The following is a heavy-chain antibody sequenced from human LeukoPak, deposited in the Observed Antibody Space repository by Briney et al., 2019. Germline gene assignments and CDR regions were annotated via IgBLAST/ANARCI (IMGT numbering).Heavy chain of an antibody. V-gene: IGHV3-21*01. CDR2: INSSSSYI. CDR1: GLHFSCYS. J-gene: IGHJ4*02. D-gene: IGHD2-2*02. Sequence: GGSLRLSCAASGLHFSCYSMNWVRQAPGKGLEWVSSINSSSSYIYYADSVKGRFTSSRDNAKNSLYLQMNSLRAEDTAVYYCARPYCSSTSCYTGIGYWGQGTLVTVSS. CDR3: ARPYCSSTSCYTGIGY.